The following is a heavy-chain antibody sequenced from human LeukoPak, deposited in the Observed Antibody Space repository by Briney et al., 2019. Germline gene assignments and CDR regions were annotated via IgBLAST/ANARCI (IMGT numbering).Heavy chain of an antibody. J-gene: IGHJ4*02. CDR1: GFTFDDYA. Sequence: PGGSLRLSCAASGFTFDDYAMHWVRQAPGKGLEWVSSISWNSGSIDYADSVKGRFTISRDNAKNSLYLQMNSLRAEDTAVYYCARDLGVVRGVFTLDYWGQGTLVTVSS. V-gene: IGHV3-9*01. CDR2: ISWNSGSI. CDR3: ARDLGVVRGVFTLDY. D-gene: IGHD3-10*01.